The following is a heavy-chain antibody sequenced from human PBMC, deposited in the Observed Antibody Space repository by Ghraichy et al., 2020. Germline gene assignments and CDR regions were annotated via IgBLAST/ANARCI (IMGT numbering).Heavy chain of an antibody. J-gene: IGHJ4*02. CDR3: ARARVGTTTPFFDN. V-gene: IGHV3-64*01. D-gene: IGHD1-26*01. CDR1: GFTFSDFG. CDR2: VTSNGGST. Sequence: GESLNISCAASGFTFSDFGMHWVRQAPGKGLEYVSAVTSNGGSTYYANSVKGRFTISRDNSKNTLYLQMGSLRAEDMAVYYCARARVGTTTPFFDNWGQGTLVTVSS.